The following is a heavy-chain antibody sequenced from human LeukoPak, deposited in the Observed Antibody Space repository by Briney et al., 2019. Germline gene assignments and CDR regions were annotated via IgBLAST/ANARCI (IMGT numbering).Heavy chain of an antibody. V-gene: IGHV3-13*01. Sequence: GGSLRLSCAASGFSFSNYDMHWVRQVAGKGLEWVSSIGTIGDTFYPGSVKGRFTISRENAKNSLYLQMNSLRAGDTAVYYCARAIVIGDVPVPGYMDVWGKGTTVTVSS. J-gene: IGHJ6*03. CDR3: ARAIVIGDVPVPGYMDV. CDR2: IGTIGDT. CDR1: GFSFSNYD. D-gene: IGHD1-26*01.